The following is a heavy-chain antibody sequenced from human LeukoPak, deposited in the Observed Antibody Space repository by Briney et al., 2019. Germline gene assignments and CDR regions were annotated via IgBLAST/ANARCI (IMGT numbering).Heavy chain of an antibody. J-gene: IGHJ5*02. D-gene: IGHD4-17*01. CDR2: IMPLFGTA. CDR3: ARDVHGDYGSGWFDP. V-gene: IGHV1-69*05. Sequence: SVKVSCKTSGGTFNNSAISWVRQAPGQGLEWLGGIMPLFGTAGYAQKFQGRVTITKDESTRTVYLELTSLTSDDTAVYYCARDVHGDYGSGWFDPWGQGTLDSVSS. CDR1: GGTFNNSA.